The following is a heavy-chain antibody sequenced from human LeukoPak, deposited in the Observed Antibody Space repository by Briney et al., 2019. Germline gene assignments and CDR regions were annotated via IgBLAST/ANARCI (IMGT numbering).Heavy chain of an antibody. V-gene: IGHV4-34*01. D-gene: IGHD3-9*01. CDR2: INHSGST. CDR1: GGSVSSADYY. Sequence: SETLSLTCTVSGGSVSSADYYWSWIRQPPGKGLEWIGEINHSGSTNYNPSLKSRVTISVDTSKNQFSLKLSSVTAADTAVYYCARAYPLTGFDYWGQGTLVTVSS. CDR3: ARAYPLTGFDY. J-gene: IGHJ4*02.